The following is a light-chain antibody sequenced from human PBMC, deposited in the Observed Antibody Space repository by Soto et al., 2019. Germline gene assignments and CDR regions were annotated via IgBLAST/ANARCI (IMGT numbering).Light chain of an antibody. CDR2: AAS. J-gene: IGKJ2*01. Sequence: DIQLTQSPSFLSASVGDRVTITCRASQGISSYLAWYQQKSGKAPKLLIYAASTLESGVPSRFTGSGSGTEFTLTISSLQPEDFATYYCQQLNSYLTFGQGTKLEIK. V-gene: IGKV1-9*01. CDR1: QGISSY. CDR3: QQLNSYLT.